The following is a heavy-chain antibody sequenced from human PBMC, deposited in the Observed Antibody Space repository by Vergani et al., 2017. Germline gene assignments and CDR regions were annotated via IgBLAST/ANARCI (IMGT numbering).Heavy chain of an antibody. V-gene: IGHV3-23*01. CDR3: AKNKRVAGRSPTWYFDY. CDR2: ISGSGGST. D-gene: IGHD6-19*01. CDR1: GFTFSSYA. J-gene: IGHJ4*02. Sequence: EVQLLESGGGLVQPGGSLRLSCAASGFTFSSYAMSWVRQAPGKGLEWVSAISGSGGSTYYADSVKGRFTISRDNSKKTLYLQMNSLRAEDTAVYYCAKNKRVAGRSPTWYFDYWGQGTLVTVSS.